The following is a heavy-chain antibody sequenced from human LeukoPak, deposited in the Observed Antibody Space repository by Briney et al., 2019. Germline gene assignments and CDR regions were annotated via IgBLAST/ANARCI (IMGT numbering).Heavy chain of an antibody. CDR2: IYYSGST. CDR3: ARRYPKGYCSSTSCLSYYMDV. Sequence: SETLSLTCTVSGGSISSSSYYWGWIRQPPGKGLEWIGSIYYSGSTNYNPSLKSRVTISVDTSKNQFSLKLSSVTAADTAVYYCARRYPKGYCSSTSCLSYYMDVWGKGTTVTVSS. J-gene: IGHJ6*03. V-gene: IGHV4-39*07. CDR1: GGSISSSSYY. D-gene: IGHD2-2*01.